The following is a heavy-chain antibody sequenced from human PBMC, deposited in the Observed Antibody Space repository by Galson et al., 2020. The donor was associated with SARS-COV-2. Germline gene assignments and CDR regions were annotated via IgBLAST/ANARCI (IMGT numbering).Heavy chain of an antibody. D-gene: IGHD1-26*01. J-gene: IGHJ5*02. Sequence: ASVQVSCKVSGYTLTELSMHWVRQAPGKGLEWMGGFDPEDGETIYAQKFQGRVTMTEDTSTDTAYMELSSLSSEDTAVYYCATGPPIVREGGGWFDPWGQGTLVTVSS. CDR2: FDPEDGET. CDR1: GYTLTELS. V-gene: IGHV1-24*01. CDR3: ATGPPIVREGGGWFDP.